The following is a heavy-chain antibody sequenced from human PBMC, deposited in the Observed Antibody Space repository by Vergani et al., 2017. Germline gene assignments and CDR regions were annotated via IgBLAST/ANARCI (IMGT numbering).Heavy chain of an antibody. J-gene: IGHJ3*02. CDR3: ARDPKSYCSGGCCFSVWGAFDI. Sequence: QVQLQESGPGLVKPSGTLSLTCAVSGDSFRSNKWWTWVRQSPGKTLEGFGEISHSGSTNYNPSLKGRVTLSLDTSKNQLSLRLSSVTAADTAVYYCARDPKSYCSGGCCFSVWGAFDIWRRGTTVTVSS. CDR2: ISHSGST. V-gene: IGHV4-4*02. D-gene: IGHD2-15*01. CDR1: GDSFRSNKW.